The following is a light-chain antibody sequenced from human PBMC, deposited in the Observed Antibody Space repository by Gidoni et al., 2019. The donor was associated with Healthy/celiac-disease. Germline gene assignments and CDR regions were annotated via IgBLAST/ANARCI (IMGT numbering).Light chain of an antibody. J-gene: IGLJ2*01. CDR1: SSDVGGYNY. CDR2: DVS. Sequence: QSALTQPASVSGSPGQSITISCTGTSSDVGGYNYVSWYQQHPGKAPKLMIYDVSNRPSGVSTRFSGSKSGNPASLTISGLQAEDAADYYCSSYTSSSVVFGGGTKLTVL. CDR3: SSYTSSSVV. V-gene: IGLV2-14*01.